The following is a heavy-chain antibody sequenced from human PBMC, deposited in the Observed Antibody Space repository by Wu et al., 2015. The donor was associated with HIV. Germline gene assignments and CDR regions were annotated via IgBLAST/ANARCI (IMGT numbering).Heavy chain of an antibody. J-gene: IGHJ3*02. CDR2: INPNSGGT. Sequence: VRQVPGQGLEWMGWINPNSGGTNYAQKFQGRLTMTSETSISTVHMELTSLRSDDTATYYCARDGGLTIFRVTMFHHAFNIWAKGHWSRLF. D-gene: IGHD3-3*01. V-gene: IGHV1-2*02. CDR3: ARDGGLTIFRVTMFHHAFNI.